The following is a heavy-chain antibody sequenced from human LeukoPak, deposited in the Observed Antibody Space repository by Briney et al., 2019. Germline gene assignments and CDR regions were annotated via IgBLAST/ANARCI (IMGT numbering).Heavy chain of an antibody. CDR1: GFTFSSFT. CDR3: AKDPRRYSRTGGYFDY. V-gene: IGHV3-21*01. J-gene: IGHJ4*02. CDR2: ISSSSSYI. D-gene: IGHD6-13*01. Sequence: PGGSLRLSCAASGFTFSSFTMNWVRQAPGKGLEWVSSISSSSSYIYSADSVKGRFTISRDNARNSLYLRMNSLRAEDTAVYYCAKDPRRYSRTGGYFDYWGQGTLVTVSS.